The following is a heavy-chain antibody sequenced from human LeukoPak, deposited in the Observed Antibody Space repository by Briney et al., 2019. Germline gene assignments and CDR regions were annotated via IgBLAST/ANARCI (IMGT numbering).Heavy chain of an antibody. J-gene: IGHJ4*02. CDR3: GRLGGLSRDYVSPYYFDY. V-gene: IGHV1-69*13. Sequence: ASVKVSCKASGGTFSSYAISWVRQAPGQGLEWMGGIIPIFGTANYAQKFQGRVTITADESTSTAYMELSSLRSEDTAVYYCGRLGGLSRDYVSPYYFDYWGQGTLVTVSS. CDR1: GGTFSSYA. CDR2: IIPIFGTA. D-gene: IGHD4/OR15-4a*01.